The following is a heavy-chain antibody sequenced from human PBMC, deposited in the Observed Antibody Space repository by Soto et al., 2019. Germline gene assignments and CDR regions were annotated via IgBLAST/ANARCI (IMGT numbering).Heavy chain of an antibody. J-gene: IGHJ4*02. CDR2: INHSGST. V-gene: IGHV4-34*01. CDR1: GGSFSGYY. CDR3: GRGSPDGHTDN. Sequence: SETLSLTCAVYGGSFSGYYWTWIRQSQEKGLEWIGEINHSGSTSYNPSLKSRVTISVDTSKNEFSLKLTSIAAADTAVYYCGRGSPDGHTDNWGQGTLVTVSS.